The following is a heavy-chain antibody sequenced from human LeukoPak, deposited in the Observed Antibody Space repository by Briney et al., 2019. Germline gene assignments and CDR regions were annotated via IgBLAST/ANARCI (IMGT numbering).Heavy chain of an antibody. CDR1: GYTFTSYH. CDR3: ATGRDGYNY. CDR2: MNPSSGNT. J-gene: IGHJ4*02. V-gene: IGHV1-8*03. D-gene: IGHD5-24*01. Sequence: ASVKVSCKASGYTFTSYHINWVRQAAGQGLEWMGWMNPSSGNTGYAQKFQGRVTITRNTSISTAYMELSSLRSEDTAVYYCATGRDGYNYWGQGTLVTASS.